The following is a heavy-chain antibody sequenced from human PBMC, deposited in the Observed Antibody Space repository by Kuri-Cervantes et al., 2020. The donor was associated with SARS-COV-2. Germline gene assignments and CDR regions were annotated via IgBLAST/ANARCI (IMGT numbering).Heavy chain of an antibody. CDR3: ARALTGEVDDY. J-gene: IGHJ4*02. CDR1: GGSISSYY. Sequence: SETLSLTCTVSGGSISSYYWSWIRQPPGKELEWIGYIYYSGSTNYNPSLKSRVTISVDTSKNQFSLKLSSVTAADTAVYYCARALTGEVDDYWGQGTLVTVSS. D-gene: IGHD3-10*01. V-gene: IGHV4-59*12. CDR2: IYYSGST.